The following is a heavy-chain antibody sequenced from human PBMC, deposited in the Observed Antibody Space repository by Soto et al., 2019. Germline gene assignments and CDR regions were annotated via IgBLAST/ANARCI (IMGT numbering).Heavy chain of an antibody. J-gene: IGHJ4*02. CDR1: GGSFSGYY. V-gene: IGHV4-34*01. D-gene: IGHD2-2*02. CDR2: INHSGST. CDR3: ARAQPLGYCSSTSCYTTQSFDY. Sequence: SETLSLTCAVYGGSFSGYYWSWIRQPPGKGLEWIGEINHSGSTNYNPSLKSRVTISVDTSKNQFSLKLSSVTAADTAVYYCARAQPLGYCSSTSCYTTQSFDYRGQGTLVTVSS.